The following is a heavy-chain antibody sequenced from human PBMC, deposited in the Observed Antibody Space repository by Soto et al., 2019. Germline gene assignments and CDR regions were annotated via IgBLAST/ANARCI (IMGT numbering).Heavy chain of an antibody. V-gene: IGHV4-59*01. CDR2: ISYSGSI. Sequence: QVQLQESGPGLVKPAETLSLICTVSGDSNSSYYWSWIRQSPGKGLEWIGYISYSGSITYNPSLKSRLTISLHTSNNQFSLTLDSVTAADTAVYYCARARNLLTGYYKGGFYYFDFWGQGTLVTVSS. CDR1: GDSNSSYY. J-gene: IGHJ4*02. CDR3: ARARNLLTGYYKGGFYYFDF. D-gene: IGHD3-9*01.